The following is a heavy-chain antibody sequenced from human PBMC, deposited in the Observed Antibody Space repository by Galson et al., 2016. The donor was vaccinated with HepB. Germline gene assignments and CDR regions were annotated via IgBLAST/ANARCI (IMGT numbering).Heavy chain of an antibody. D-gene: IGHD5-24*01. Sequence: SVKVSCKASGHTFASYAITWVRQAPGQGLEWMGGILSLFGTTKYAPKFQDRVTFSADKSTYTVYMALSGLTSEDTAVYYCARGPDAYNWSPLDFWGQGVLVTVSP. CDR2: ILSLFGTT. J-gene: IGHJ4*02. CDR3: ARGPDAYNWSPLDF. CDR1: GHTFASYA. V-gene: IGHV1-69*06.